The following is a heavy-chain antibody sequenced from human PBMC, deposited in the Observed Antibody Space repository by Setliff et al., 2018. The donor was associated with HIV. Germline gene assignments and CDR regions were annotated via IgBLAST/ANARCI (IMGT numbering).Heavy chain of an antibody. CDR3: ARVSGWIYPIVNYYGFDV. Sequence: ASVKVSCKASGYTFSTYAMHWVRQAPGQRLEWMGWINAGNGNTKYSQKFQGRVTITRDTSASTAYMELRSLRFDDTAVYYCARVSGWIYPIVNYYGFDVWGQGTTVTVSS. D-gene: IGHD5-12*01. CDR2: INAGNGNT. V-gene: IGHV1-3*01. J-gene: IGHJ6*02. CDR1: GYTFSTYA.